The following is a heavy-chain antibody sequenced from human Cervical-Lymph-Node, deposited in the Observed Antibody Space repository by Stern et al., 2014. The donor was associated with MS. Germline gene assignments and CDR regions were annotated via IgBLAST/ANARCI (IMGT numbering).Heavy chain of an antibody. D-gene: IGHD1-20*01. J-gene: IGHJ4*02. CDR2: VHYSGKT. CDR1: GVSVTSSAYY. Sequence: QVQLQESGPGLLKPSETLSLTCSVSGVSVTSSAYYWSWVRQSSGKGLEWIGHVHYSGKTSYNPSLKSRVHISVDTSKNHFSLRLDSVTAADTAVYYCVRDGLTGSDYWGQGTLVAVSS. CDR3: VRDGLTGSDY. V-gene: IGHV4-61*03.